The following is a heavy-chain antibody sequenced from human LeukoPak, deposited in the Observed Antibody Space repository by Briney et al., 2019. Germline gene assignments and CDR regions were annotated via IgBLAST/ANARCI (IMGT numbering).Heavy chain of an antibody. CDR2: ISSSGSTI. Sequence: GGSLRLSCAASGFTFSDYYMSWIRQAPGKGLERVSYISSSGSTIYYADSVKGRFTISRDNAKNSLYLQMNSLRAEDTAVYYCARELTLAVAGYYYYYYGMDVWGQGTTVTVSS. CDR3: ARELTLAVAGYYYYYYGMDV. J-gene: IGHJ6*02. V-gene: IGHV3-11*01. D-gene: IGHD6-19*01. CDR1: GFTFSDYY.